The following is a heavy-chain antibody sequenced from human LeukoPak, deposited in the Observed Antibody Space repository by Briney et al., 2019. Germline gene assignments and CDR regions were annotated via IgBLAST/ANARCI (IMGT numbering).Heavy chain of an antibody. D-gene: IGHD4-23*01. CDR2: IYYSGST. Sequence: PSETLSLTCTVSGGSISSYYWSWIRQTPGKGLEWIGYIYYSGSTNFNPSLKSRVTIPVDTSKNQFSLKLSSVPAADTAVYYCASGGWNKFDYWGQGTLVTVSS. V-gene: IGHV4-59*01. J-gene: IGHJ4*02. CDR1: GGSISSYY. CDR3: ASGGWNKFDY.